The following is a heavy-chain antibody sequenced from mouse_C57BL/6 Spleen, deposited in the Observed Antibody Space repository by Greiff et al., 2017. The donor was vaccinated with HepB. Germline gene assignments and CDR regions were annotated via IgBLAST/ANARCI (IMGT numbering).Heavy chain of an antibody. D-gene: IGHD2-4*01. Sequence: VQLQQPGAELVMPGASVKLSCKASGYTFTSYWMHWVKQRPGQGLEWIGEIDPSDSYTNYNQKFKGKSTLTVDKSSSTAYMQLSSLTSEDSAVYYCARYDYDVYYAMDYWGQGTSVTVSS. J-gene: IGHJ4*01. CDR2: IDPSDSYT. CDR1: GYTFTSYW. CDR3: ARYDYDVYYAMDY. V-gene: IGHV1-69*01.